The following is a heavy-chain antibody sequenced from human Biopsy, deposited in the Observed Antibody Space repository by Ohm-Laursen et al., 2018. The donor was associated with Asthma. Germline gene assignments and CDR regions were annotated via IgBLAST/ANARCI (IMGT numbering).Heavy chain of an antibody. V-gene: IGHV3-7*01. Sequence: GSLRLSCAASGFTIGDYWMSWVRQVPGKGLEWVANIKHDGSEKNHADSLKGRFTISRDNAKKSLYLQMNILSAEDTAVYYCARTFHFWSPYHAEHYQLWGQGTLVTVSS. CDR3: ARTFHFWSPYHAEHYQL. D-gene: IGHD3-3*02. J-gene: IGHJ1*01. CDR1: GFTIGDYW. CDR2: IKHDGSEK.